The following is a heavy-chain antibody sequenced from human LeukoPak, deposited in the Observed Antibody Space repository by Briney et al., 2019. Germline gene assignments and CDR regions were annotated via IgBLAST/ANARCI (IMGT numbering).Heavy chain of an antibody. V-gene: IGHV3-23*01. J-gene: IGHJ4*02. D-gene: IGHD3-22*01. CDR3: AKETYDSSGYYQDY. CDR1: GFTFSSYV. Sequence: PGGSLRLSCAASGFTFSSYVMSWVRQAPGKGLEWVSAISGSVGSTYYADSVKGRFTISRDNSKNTLYLQMNSLRAEDTAVYYCAKETYDSSGYYQDYWGQGTLVTVSS. CDR2: ISGSVGST.